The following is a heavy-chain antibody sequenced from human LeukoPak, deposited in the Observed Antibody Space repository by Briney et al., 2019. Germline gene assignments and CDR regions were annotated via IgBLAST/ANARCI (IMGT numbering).Heavy chain of an antibody. V-gene: IGHV4-39*01. CDR2: IYYSGST. J-gene: IGHJ6*03. Sequence: PETLSLTCTVSGGSISSSSYYWGWIRQPPGKGLEWIGSIYYSGSTYYNPSLKSRVTISVDTSKNQFSLKLSSVTAADTAVYYCARRLVPSWSRYYYYYYMDVWGKGTTVTISS. CDR1: GGSISSSSYY. D-gene: IGHD2-2*01. CDR3: ARRLVPSWSRYYYYYYMDV.